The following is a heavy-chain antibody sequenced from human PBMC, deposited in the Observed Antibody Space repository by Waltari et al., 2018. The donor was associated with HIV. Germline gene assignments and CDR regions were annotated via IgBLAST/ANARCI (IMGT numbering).Heavy chain of an antibody. V-gene: IGHV1-24*01. CDR1: GYTLTELS. CDR3: ATAGGGSYSGLDAFDI. D-gene: IGHD1-26*01. CDR2: FDPEDGET. J-gene: IGHJ3*02. Sequence: QVQLVQSGAEVKKPGASVKVSCKVSGYTLTELSMHWVRQAPGKGLEWMGGFDPEDGETIYAQKFQGRVTMTEDTSTDTAYMELSSLRSEDTAVYYCATAGGGSYSGLDAFDIWGQGTMVTVSS.